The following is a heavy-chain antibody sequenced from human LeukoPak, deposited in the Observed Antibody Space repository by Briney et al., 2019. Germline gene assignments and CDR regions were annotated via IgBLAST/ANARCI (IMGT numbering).Heavy chain of an antibody. V-gene: IGHV4-61*02. CDR3: ARGVDYDSSGPFDY. J-gene: IGHJ4*02. CDR2: IYTSGST. Sequence: SETLSLTCTVSGGSISSGGYYWTWIRQPAGKGLEWIGRIYTSGSTNYNPSLKSRVTISVDTSKNQFSLKLSSVTAADTAVYYCARGVDYDSSGPFDYWGQGTLVTVSS. D-gene: IGHD3-22*01. CDR1: GGSISSGGYY.